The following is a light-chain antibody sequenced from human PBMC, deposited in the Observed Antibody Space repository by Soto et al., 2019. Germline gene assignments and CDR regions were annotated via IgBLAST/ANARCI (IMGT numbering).Light chain of an antibody. V-gene: IGKV1-5*03. CDR1: QTISSW. CDR2: KAS. Sequence: DIQMTQSPSTLSDSLGDRVIITCRASQTISSWLAWYQQKPGRAPKLLIYKASSLESGVPSRFSGSGSGTEFTLTISSLQPEDFASFYCQQYTSYPLTFGGGTKVDIK. CDR3: QQYTSYPLT. J-gene: IGKJ4*01.